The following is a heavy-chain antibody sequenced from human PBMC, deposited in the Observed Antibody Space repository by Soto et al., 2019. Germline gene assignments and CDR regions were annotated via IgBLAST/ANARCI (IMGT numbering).Heavy chain of an antibody. CDR1: GVSITSHY. CDR3: ARDLRSRGWFDP. J-gene: IGHJ5*02. V-gene: IGHV4-59*11. Sequence: SETLSLTCDVSGVSITSHYWNWIRQSPGMGLEWIGSTYFRGSASYNPSLKSRVTISLDTSKDQLSLTLSAVTAADSAVYYCARDLRSRGWFDPWGPGILVTVSS. CDR2: TYFRGSA.